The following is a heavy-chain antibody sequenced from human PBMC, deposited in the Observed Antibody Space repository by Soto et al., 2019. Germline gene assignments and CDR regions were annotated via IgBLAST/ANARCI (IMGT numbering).Heavy chain of an antibody. CDR3: AKVVGSF. V-gene: IGHV3-30*18. J-gene: IGHJ4*02. D-gene: IGHD3-10*01. Sequence: GGSLRLSCAASGFTFSSFGMHWVRQAPGKGLEWVAVISYDGSDKYYADSVKGRFTISRDNSKNTLYLQMNSLRVEDTAVYYCAKVVGSFWGQGTLVTVSS. CDR1: GFTFSSFG. CDR2: ISYDGSDK.